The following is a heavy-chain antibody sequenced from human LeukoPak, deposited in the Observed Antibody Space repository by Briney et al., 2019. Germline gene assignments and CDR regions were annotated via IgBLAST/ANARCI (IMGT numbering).Heavy chain of an antibody. J-gene: IGHJ4*02. D-gene: IGHD5-18*01. V-gene: IGHV4-61*01. CDR3: ARDPGYNYGYYFDS. CDR2: VHYTGST. Sequence: SETLSLTCTVSGGSVSSRTYYWSWIRQPPGKGLEWIGFVHYTGSTNYNPSLKSRVTISVDTSKNQFSLKLSSVTAADTAVYYFARDPGYNYGYYFDSWGQGTLVTVSS. CDR1: GGSVSSRTYY.